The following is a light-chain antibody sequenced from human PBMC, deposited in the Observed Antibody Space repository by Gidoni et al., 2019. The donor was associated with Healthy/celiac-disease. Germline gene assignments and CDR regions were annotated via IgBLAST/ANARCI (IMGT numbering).Light chain of an antibody. CDR2: LGS. J-gene: IGKJ4*01. V-gene: IGKV2-28*01. CDR1: QSLLHSNGYNY. Sequence: DIVMTQSPLSLPVTPGEPASISCRSSQSLLHSNGYNYLDWYLQKPGQSPQLLIYLGSNRASGVPDRFSGSGSGTDFTLKISRVEAEDVGVYYCMQAIKTPATFGGGTKVEIK. CDR3: MQAIKTPAT.